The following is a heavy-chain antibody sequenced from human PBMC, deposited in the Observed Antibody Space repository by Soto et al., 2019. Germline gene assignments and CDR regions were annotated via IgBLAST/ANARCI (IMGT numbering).Heavy chain of an antibody. CDR3: ARQYPRRIAAASFIQFDY. CDR2: MNPNSGNT. CDR1: GYTFTSYD. Sequence: QVQLVQSGAEVKKPGASVKVSCKASGYTFTSYDINWVRQATGQGLEWMGWMNPNSGNTGYAQKFQGRVTMTRNTSISTAYMELSSLRSEDTAVYYCARQYPRRIAAASFIQFDYWGQGTLVTVSS. D-gene: IGHD6-13*01. V-gene: IGHV1-8*01. J-gene: IGHJ4*02.